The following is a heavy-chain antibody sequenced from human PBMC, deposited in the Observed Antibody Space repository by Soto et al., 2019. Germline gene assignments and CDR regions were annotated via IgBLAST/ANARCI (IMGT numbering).Heavy chain of an antibody. CDR1: GFTSSDHY. CDR3: ARGLDSNYEA. V-gene: IGHV3-72*01. J-gene: IGHJ5*02. D-gene: IGHD4-4*01. CDR2: TRSKANSYTT. Sequence: PGGSLRLSCAASGFTSSDHYMDWVRQAPGKGLEWVGRTRSKANSYTTEYAASVKGRFTISRDDSKNSLYLQMNSLRTDDTAVCYCARGLDSNYEAWGQGTLVTVSS.